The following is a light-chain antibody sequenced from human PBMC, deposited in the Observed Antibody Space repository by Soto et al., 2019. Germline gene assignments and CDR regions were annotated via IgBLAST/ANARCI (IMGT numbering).Light chain of an antibody. Sequence: EIVLTQSPGTLSLSPGERATLSCRASQSVSSSFLAWYQQKPGQAPRLLIYGASSRATGIPDRFSGSVSGTDFTLTISRLEPEDVAVYYSQQYGSSPLTFGGGTKVEIK. V-gene: IGKV3-20*01. CDR1: QSVSSSF. CDR3: QQYGSSPLT. J-gene: IGKJ4*01. CDR2: GAS.